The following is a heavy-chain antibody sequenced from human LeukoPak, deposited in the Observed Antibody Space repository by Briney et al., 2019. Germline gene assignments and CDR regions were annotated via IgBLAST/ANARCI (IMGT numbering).Heavy chain of an antibody. CDR2: IYYSGST. J-gene: IGHJ4*02. D-gene: IGHD3-10*01. CDR3: ARAYGSGSYYFDY. Sequence: SETLSLTCTVSGGSISSYYWSWIRQPPGKGLEWIGYIYYSGSTNYNSSLKSRVTMSVDTSKNQFSLKVSSVTAADTAVYYCARAYGSGSYYFDYWGQGTLVTVSS. V-gene: IGHV4-59*01. CDR1: GGSISSYY.